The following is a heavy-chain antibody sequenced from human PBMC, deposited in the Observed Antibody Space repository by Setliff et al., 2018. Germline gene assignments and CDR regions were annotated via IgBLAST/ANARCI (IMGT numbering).Heavy chain of an antibody. CDR2: IIPIFGTA. V-gene: IGHV1-69*05. CDR1: GGTFSSYA. D-gene: IGHD3-22*01. Sequence: KVSCKASGGTFSSYAISWVRQAPGQGLEWMGGIIPIFGTANYAQKFQGRVTITTDESTSTAYMELSSLRSEDTAVYYCARGNYYDSSGYSVDYWGQGTQVTVSS. CDR3: ARGNYYDSSGYSVDY. J-gene: IGHJ4*02.